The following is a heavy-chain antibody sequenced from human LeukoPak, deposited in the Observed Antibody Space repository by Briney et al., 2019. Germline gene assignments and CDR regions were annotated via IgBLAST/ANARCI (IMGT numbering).Heavy chain of an antibody. D-gene: IGHD6-19*01. CDR1: GFTFDRHT. CDR3: AKDHGGYSSGWYVFDY. Sequence: GGSLRLSCAASGFTFDRHTMHWVRQPPGKGPEWVSLIGWDGTNIDYADSVKGRFTISRDNSKNTLYLQMNSLRAEDTAVYYCAKDHGGYSSGWYVFDYWGQGTLVTVSS. J-gene: IGHJ4*02. CDR2: IGWDGTNI. V-gene: IGHV3-43*01.